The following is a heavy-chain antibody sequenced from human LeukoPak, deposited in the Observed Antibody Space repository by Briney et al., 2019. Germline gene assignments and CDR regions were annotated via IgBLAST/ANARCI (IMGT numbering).Heavy chain of an antibody. V-gene: IGHV1-18*01. D-gene: IGHD5-24*01. Sequence: ASVKVSCKASGYTFTSYGISWVRQAPGQGLEWMGWISAYNGNTNYAQKLQGRVTMTTDTSTGTAYMELRSLRSDDTAVYYCARVPVEMATILVGYVDYWGQGTLVTVSS. CDR1: GYTFTSYG. J-gene: IGHJ4*02. CDR2: ISAYNGNT. CDR3: ARVPVEMATILVGYVDY.